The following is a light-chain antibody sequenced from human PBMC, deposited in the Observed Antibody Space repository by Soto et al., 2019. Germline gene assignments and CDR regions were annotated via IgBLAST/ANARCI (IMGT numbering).Light chain of an antibody. CDR3: QQYNNWPSIT. J-gene: IGKJ5*01. V-gene: IGKV1-5*03. Sequence: DIQMTQSPSTLSGSVGDRVTITCRASQTISSWLAWYQQKPGKAPKRLIYKASTLKSGVPSRFSGSGSGTEFTLTISSLQSEDFAVYYCQQYNNWPSITFGQGTRLEI. CDR2: KAS. CDR1: QTISSW.